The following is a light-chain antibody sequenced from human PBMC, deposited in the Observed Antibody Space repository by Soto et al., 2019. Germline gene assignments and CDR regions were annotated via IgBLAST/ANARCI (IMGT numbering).Light chain of an antibody. CDR2: GAS. V-gene: IGKV3-20*01. Sequence: EIVLLQSPGTLSFSPGERATLSCRASQSVGSSYLAWYQQKPGQAPRLLIYGASSRATGIPDRFSGSGSGTEFNLTISRLEPEDFAVYYCQQYGSSPRTFGQGTKVDIK. CDR3: QQYGSSPRT. J-gene: IGKJ1*01. CDR1: QSVGSSY.